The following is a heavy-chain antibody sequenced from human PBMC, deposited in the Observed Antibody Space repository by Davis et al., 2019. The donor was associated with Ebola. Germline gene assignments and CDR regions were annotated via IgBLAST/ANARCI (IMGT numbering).Heavy chain of an antibody. D-gene: IGHD1-26*01. CDR2: ISGSGGST. CDR1: GFTFSSYA. Sequence: GESLKISCAASGFTFSSYAMSWVRQAPGKGLEWVSAISGSGGSTYYADSVKGRFTISRDNSKNTLYLQMNSLRAEDTAVYYCASRYSGSYYLTAFDIWGQGTMVTVSS. J-gene: IGHJ3*02. CDR3: ASRYSGSYYLTAFDI. V-gene: IGHV3-23*01.